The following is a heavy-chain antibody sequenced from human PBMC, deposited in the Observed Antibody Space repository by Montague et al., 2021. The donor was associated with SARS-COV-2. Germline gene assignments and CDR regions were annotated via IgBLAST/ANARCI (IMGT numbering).Heavy chain of an antibody. J-gene: IGHJ3*02. Sequence: SVKVSCKASGYTFTSYDINWVRQAAGQGLEWMGWMNPNSGNTGYAQKLQGRVTMTRDTSMNTAYMELSSLRSEDTAVYYCARVRGNTIFGVVIISAFDIWGQGTMVTVSS. V-gene: IGHV1-8*01. CDR1: GYTFTSYD. CDR2: MNPNSGNT. CDR3: ARVRGNTIFGVVIISAFDI. D-gene: IGHD3-3*01.